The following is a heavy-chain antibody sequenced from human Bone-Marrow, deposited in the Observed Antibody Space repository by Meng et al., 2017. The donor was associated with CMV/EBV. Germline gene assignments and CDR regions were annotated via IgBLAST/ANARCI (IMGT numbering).Heavy chain of an antibody. CDR3: AKVGPYYDFWSGYYFRDYYYYGMDV. D-gene: IGHD3-3*01. Sequence: ETLSLTCAASGFTFSSYSMNWVRQAPGKGLEWVSYISSSGSTIYYADSVKGRFTISRDNSKNTLYLQMNSLRAEDTAVYYCAKVGPYYDFWSGYYFRDYYYYGMDVWGQGTMVTVSS. CDR1: GFTFSSYS. V-gene: IGHV3-48*01. CDR2: ISSSGSTI. J-gene: IGHJ6*02.